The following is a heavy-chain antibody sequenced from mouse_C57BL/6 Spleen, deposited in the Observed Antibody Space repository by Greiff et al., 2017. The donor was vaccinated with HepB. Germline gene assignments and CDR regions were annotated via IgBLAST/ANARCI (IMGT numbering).Heavy chain of an antibody. CDR2: IDPSDSYT. J-gene: IGHJ3*01. CDR3: ARRGGYSKGFAY. Sequence: QVQLQQPGAELVMPGASVKLSCKASGYTFTSYWMHWVKQRPGQGLEWIGEIDPSDSYTNYNQKFKGKSTLTVDKSSSTAYMQLSSLTSEDSAVYYWARRGGYSKGFAYWGQGTLVTVSA. CDR1: GYTFTSYW. D-gene: IGHD2-5*01. V-gene: IGHV1-69*01.